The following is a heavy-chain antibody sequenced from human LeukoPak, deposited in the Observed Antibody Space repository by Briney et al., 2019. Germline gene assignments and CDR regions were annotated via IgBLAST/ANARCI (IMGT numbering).Heavy chain of an antibody. D-gene: IGHD6-25*01. CDR3: ARVGSAAATADY. CDR2: INPRGGST. J-gene: IGHJ4*02. Sequence: GASVKVSCKASGYTFTTYYMHWMRQAPGQGPEWMGIINPRGGSTDYSQKFQGRITMTSDTSTSTVCMELSSLRSDDTAVYFCARVGSAAATADYWGQGTLVTVSS. V-gene: IGHV1-46*01. CDR1: GYTFTTYY.